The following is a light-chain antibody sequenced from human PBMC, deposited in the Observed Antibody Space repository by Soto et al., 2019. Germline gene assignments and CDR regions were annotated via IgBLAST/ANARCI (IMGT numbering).Light chain of an antibody. V-gene: IGKV1-5*03. CDR2: KAS. J-gene: IGKJ4*01. CDR1: QTISNW. CDR3: QQYNNWPLT. Sequence: DIQMTQSPSTLSGSVGDRVTITCRASQTISNWLAWYQQKPGQAPKLLIYKASTLNSGVPSRFSGSGSGTEFTLTISSLQSEDFAVYYCQQYNNWPLTFGGGTKVDI.